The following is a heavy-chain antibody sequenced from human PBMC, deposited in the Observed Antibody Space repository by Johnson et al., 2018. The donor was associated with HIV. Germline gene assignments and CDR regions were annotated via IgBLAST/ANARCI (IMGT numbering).Heavy chain of an antibody. Sequence: QAQLVESAGGVVQPGRSLRLSCAASGFTFSSYGMHWVRQAPGKGLEWVAVISYDGSNKYYADSVKGRFTISRDNSKNTLYLQMNSLRAEDTAVYCCAAGGRTDAVAWGQGTMVTVSS. CDR3: AAGGRTDAVA. CDR1: GFTFSSYG. D-gene: IGHD3-16*01. J-gene: IGHJ3*01. V-gene: IGHV3-30*03. CDR2: ISYDGSNK.